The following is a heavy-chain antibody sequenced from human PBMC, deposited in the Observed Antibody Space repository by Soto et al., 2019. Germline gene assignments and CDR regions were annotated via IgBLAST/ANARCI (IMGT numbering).Heavy chain of an antibody. CDR3: ARRSSGITVAGSFDY. CDR2: INHSGST. V-gene: IGHV4-34*01. J-gene: IGHJ4*02. CDR1: GGSFSGYY. D-gene: IGHD6-19*01. Sequence: QVQLQQWGAGLLKPSETLSLTCAVYGGSFSGYYWSWIRQPPGKGLEWIGEINHSGSTNYNPSLKSRVTRSVDTSKDQFSLKLSSVTAADTAVYYCARRSSGITVAGSFDYWGQGTLVTASS.